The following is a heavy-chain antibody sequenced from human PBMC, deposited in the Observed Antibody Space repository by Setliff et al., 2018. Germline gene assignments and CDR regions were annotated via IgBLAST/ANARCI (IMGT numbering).Heavy chain of an antibody. Sequence: SETLSLTCTVSGGSISSDSWSWIRQPAGKGLEWIGNIYIGGSANYNPSLKSRVNMSIDTSKNQFYLKLNSATAADMAVYYCAREQWLDPPFYYYMDAWAKGTTVTVSS. V-gene: IGHV4-4*07. D-gene: IGHD6-19*01. J-gene: IGHJ6*03. CDR1: GGSISSDS. CDR2: IYIGGSA. CDR3: AREQWLDPPFYYYMDA.